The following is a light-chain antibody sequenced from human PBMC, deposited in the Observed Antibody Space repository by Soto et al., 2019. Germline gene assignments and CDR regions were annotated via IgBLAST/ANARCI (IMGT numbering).Light chain of an antibody. Sequence: EIVMTQSPATLSVSPGERASLSCRASQSVGSKLAWYQHKPGQAPRLLIYDASTRATGFPGRFSGSGSGTEFTLTISSLQPEDFAVYYCQQYNNWPPFTFGPGTKVDIK. CDR1: QSVGSK. CDR3: QQYNNWPPFT. J-gene: IGKJ3*01. V-gene: IGKV3-15*01. CDR2: DAS.